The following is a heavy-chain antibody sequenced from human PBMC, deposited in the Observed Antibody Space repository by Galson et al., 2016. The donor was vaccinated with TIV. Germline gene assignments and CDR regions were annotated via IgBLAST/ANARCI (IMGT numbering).Heavy chain of an antibody. Sequence: SLRLSCAASGFSFRNSAMYWVRQTPGKGLQCVAIISYDGTYKFYADSVKGRFTISRDNSKNTLYLQMNSLSREDTGLYYCTREDHRYGSAWHSYYYYFGMDVWGQGTTVTV. D-gene: IGHD6-19*01. CDR2: ISYDGTYK. V-gene: IGHV3-30*04. CDR1: GFSFRNSA. CDR3: TREDHRYGSAWHSYYYYFGMDV. J-gene: IGHJ6*02.